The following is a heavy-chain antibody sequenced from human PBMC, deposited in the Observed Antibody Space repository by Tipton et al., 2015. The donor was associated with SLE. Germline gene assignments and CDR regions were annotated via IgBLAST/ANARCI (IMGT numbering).Heavy chain of an antibody. CDR2: IYYSGST. D-gene: IGHD3-22*01. CDR3: ASLYYYDSPSEWYFDL. Sequence: TLSLTCAVYGGSFSGYYWSWIRQPPGKGLEWIGYIYYSGSTYYNPSLKSRVTISVDTSKNQFSLKLSSVTAADTAVYYCASLYYYDSPSEWYFDLWGRGTLVTVSS. CDR1: GGSFSGYY. V-gene: IGHV4-59*01. J-gene: IGHJ2*01.